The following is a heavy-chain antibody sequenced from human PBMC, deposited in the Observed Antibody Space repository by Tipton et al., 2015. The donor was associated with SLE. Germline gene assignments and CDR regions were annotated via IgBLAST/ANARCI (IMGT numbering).Heavy chain of an antibody. V-gene: IGHV4-61*02. CDR2: INTSGSS. J-gene: IGHJ3*02. CDR3: GRWRRQQLPYDAFGI. D-gene: IGHD6-13*01. CDR1: GGSITSANYY. Sequence: TLSLTCTVSGGSITSANYYWSWIRQPAGKGLEWIGRINTSGSSNYNPTLKSRVTISVDTSKNQFSLNLTSVTAADTAVYYCGRWRRQQLPYDAFGIWGQGTTVTVSP.